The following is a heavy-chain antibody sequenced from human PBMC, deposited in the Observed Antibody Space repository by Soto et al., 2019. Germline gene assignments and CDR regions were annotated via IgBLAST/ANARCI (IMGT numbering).Heavy chain of an antibody. V-gene: IGHV5-51*01. Sequence: PGESLKISCKGSGYSFTTYWIGWVRQMPGKGLEWMGIIYPGDSDTRYGPSFRGQVTISADKSISTAYLQWSSLKASDTAMYYCASPRYSGSYYDAFDLWGQGTMVNVAS. CDR3: ASPRYSGSYYDAFDL. CDR1: GYSFTTYW. CDR2: IYPGDSDT. D-gene: IGHD1-26*01. J-gene: IGHJ3*01.